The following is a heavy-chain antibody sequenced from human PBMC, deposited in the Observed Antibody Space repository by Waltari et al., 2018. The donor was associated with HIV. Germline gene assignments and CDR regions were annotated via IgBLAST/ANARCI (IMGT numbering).Heavy chain of an antibody. CDR1: GFSFRHYS. CDR2: IRRATNEK. Sequence: LVESGGGVVKTGESLRLPCEASGFSFRHYSSTWVRQSPKRGLEWVASIRRATNEKFYLDSVRGRFVISRDDSESSVHLQMDSVKKEDTGKYFCVRDDPGYGPIDHWGRGTLVTV. CDR3: VRDDPGYGPIDH. D-gene: IGHD5-18*01. J-gene: IGHJ5*02. V-gene: IGHV3-21*04.